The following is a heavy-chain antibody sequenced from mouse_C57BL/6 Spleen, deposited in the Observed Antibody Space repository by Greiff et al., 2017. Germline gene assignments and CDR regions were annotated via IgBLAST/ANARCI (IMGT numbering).Heavy chain of an antibody. CDR1: GYTFTDYN. CDR2: INPNNGGT. J-gene: IGHJ1*03. CDR3: AREEGITTDWYFDV. V-gene: IGHV1-22*01. Sequence: EVQGVESEPELVKPGASVKMSCKASGYTFTDYNMHWVKQSHGKSLEWIGYINPNNGGTSYNQKFKGKATLTVNKSSSTAYMELRSLTSEDSAVYYCAREEGITTDWYFDVWGTGTTVTVSS. D-gene: IGHD1-1*01.